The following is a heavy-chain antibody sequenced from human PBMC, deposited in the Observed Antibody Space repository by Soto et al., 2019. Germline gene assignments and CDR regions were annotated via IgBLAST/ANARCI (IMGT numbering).Heavy chain of an antibody. V-gene: IGHV4-4*02. J-gene: IGHJ4*02. Sequence: GSLRLSCAASGFIFSDYYMDWVRQAPGKGLEWIGEAHHSGRTNYNPSLKSRVTISVDKSKNHFSLKLSSVTAADTAVYYCARSEATGLDHWGQGT. CDR3: ARSEATGLDH. CDR1: GFIFSDYY. CDR2: AHHSGRT. D-gene: IGHD1-26*01.